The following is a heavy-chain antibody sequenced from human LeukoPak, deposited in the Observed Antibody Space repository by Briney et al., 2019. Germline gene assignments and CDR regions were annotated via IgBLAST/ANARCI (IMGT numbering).Heavy chain of an antibody. V-gene: IGHV3-30-3*01. Sequence: SGGSLRLSCAASGFTFSSYAMYWVRQAPGNGLEWVAVISYDGSNKYYADSVKGRFTTSRDNSKNTLYLQMNSLRAEDTAVYYCATDVGSGWYDQWGQGTMVTVSS. D-gene: IGHD6-19*01. CDR3: ATDVGSGWYDQ. CDR2: ISYDGSNK. J-gene: IGHJ5*02. CDR1: GFTFSSYA.